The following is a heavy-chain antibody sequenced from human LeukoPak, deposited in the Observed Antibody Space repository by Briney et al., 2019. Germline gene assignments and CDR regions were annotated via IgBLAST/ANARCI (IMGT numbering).Heavy chain of an antibody. V-gene: IGHV4-38-2*02. D-gene: IGHD3-22*01. CDR2: IYHSGST. J-gene: IGHJ3*02. CDR3: ARYFYYDSSGYAFDI. CDR1: GYSISSGYY. Sequence: SETLSLTCTVSGYSISSGYYWGWIRPPPGKGLEWIGSIYHSGSTYYNPSLKSRVTISVDTSKNQFSLKLSSVTAADTAVYYCARYFYYDSSGYAFDIWGQGTMVTVSS.